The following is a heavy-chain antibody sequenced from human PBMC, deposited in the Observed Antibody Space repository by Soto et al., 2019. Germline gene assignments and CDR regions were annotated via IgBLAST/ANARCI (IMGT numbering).Heavy chain of an antibody. D-gene: IGHD3-3*01. V-gene: IGHV3-30*18. J-gene: IGHJ5*02. CDR1: GFTFSSYG. CDR3: AKDQSYYDFWSGPFDP. Sequence: QVQLVESGGGVVQPGRSLRLSCAASGFTFSSYGMHWVRQAPGKGLEWVAVISYDGSNKYYADSVKGRFTISRDNSKNTPYLQMNSLRAEDTAVYYCAKDQSYYDFWSGPFDPWGQGTLVTVSS. CDR2: ISYDGSNK.